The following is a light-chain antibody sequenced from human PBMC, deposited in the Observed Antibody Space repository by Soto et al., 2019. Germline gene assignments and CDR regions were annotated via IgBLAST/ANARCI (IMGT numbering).Light chain of an antibody. CDR1: QNIDNF. Sequence: EIVLRQSPATLSMSPGERATLSCRASQNIDNFLVWYQQKPGQAPRLLIYDASKRATGIPARFSGSGSGTDFTLTISSLEPEDFAVYCCQQRYTLITFGPGTKVDIK. V-gene: IGKV3-11*01. CDR3: QQRYTLIT. CDR2: DAS. J-gene: IGKJ3*01.